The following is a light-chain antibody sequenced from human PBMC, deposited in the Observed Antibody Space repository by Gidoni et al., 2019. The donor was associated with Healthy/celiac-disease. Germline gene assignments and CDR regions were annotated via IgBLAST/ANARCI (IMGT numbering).Light chain of an antibody. CDR3: QQYNNWPPWT. J-gene: IGKJ1*01. CDR2: GAS. Sequence: EIVMTQSPATLSVSPGERATLSCRASHSVSSNLAWYQQKPGQAPRLLIYGASTRATGIPARFSGSGSVTEFTLTISSLQSEDFAVYYCQQYNNWPPWTFXQXTKVEIK. CDR1: HSVSSN. V-gene: IGKV3-15*01.